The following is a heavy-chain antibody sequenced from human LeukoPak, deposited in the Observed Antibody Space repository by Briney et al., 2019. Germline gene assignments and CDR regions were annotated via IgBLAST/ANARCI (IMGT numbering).Heavy chain of an antibody. CDR3: ARGGGSLNY. D-gene: IGHD1-1*01. Sequence: PGESLRLSCAASGFSFSASSMNWVRQAPGKGLEWVSSISSSGTYMFYVDSLKGRFTISRDNAHNSLYLQMNNLRAEDTAVYYCARGGGSLNYWGQGILVTVSS. CDR1: GFSFSASS. CDR2: ISSSGTYM. V-gene: IGHV3-21*06. J-gene: IGHJ4*02.